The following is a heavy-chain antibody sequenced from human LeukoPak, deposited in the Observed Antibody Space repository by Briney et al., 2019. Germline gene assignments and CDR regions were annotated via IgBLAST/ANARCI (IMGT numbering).Heavy chain of an antibody. CDR1: GGSISSGGFY. D-gene: IGHD3-22*01. V-gene: IGHV4-31*02. J-gene: IGHJ4*02. Sequence: SQTLSLSCTVSGGSISSGGFYWICIRQHPGKGLVWMGYIYYSGSTYYNPSLKSPVTISVDTSKNQFSLKLSSVTAADTAVYYCARDSYDSSGYRKFDYWGQGTLVTVSS. CDR2: IYYSGST. CDR3: ARDSYDSSGYRKFDY.